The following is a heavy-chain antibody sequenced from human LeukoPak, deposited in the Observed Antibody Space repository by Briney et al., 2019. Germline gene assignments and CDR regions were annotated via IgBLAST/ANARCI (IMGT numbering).Heavy chain of an antibody. V-gene: IGHV4-59*01. CDR1: GGSISSYY. Sequence: PSETLSLTCTVSGGSISSYYWSWIRQPPGKGLEWIGYIYYSGSTNYNPSLKSRVTISVDTSKNQFSLKLSSVTAADTAVYYCAGAGIAAAADSSGYYYPLPDAFDIWGQGTMVTVSS. CDR3: AGAGIAAAADSSGYYYPLPDAFDI. CDR2: IYYSGST. J-gene: IGHJ3*02. D-gene: IGHD3-22*01.